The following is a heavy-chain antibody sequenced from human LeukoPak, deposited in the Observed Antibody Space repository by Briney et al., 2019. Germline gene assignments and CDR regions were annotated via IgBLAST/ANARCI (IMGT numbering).Heavy chain of an antibody. V-gene: IGHV4-34*01. CDR2: INHSGST. CDR1: GGSFSGYY. J-gene: IGHJ4*02. Sequence: SETLSLTCAVDGGSFSGYYWSWIRQPPGKGLEWIGVINHSGSTNYNPSLKSRVTISVDTSKNQFSLKLSSVTAADTAVCYCARFSGLGYCSSTSCYGFDYWGQGTLVTVSS. D-gene: IGHD2-2*01. CDR3: ARFSGLGYCSSTSCYGFDY.